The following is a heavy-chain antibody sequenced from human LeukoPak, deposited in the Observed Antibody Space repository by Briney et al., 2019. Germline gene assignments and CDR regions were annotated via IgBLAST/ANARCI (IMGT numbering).Heavy chain of an antibody. Sequence: GGSLRLSCAASGFTFSSYAMSWVRQAPGKGLEWVSAISGSGGSTYYADSVKGRFTISRDNSKNTLYLQMNSLRAEDTAVYYCAKVAAPTLGQDYGDKPRYYYMDVWGKGTTVTVSS. V-gene: IGHV3-23*01. CDR3: AKVAAPTLGQDYGDKPRYYYMDV. CDR1: GFTFSSYA. CDR2: ISGSGGST. J-gene: IGHJ6*03. D-gene: IGHD4-17*01.